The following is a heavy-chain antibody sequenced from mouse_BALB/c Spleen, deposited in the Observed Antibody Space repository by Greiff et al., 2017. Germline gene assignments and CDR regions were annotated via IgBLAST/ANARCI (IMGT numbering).Heavy chain of an antibody. CDR2: ISSGGSYT. CDR3: ARDYGTGFDY. J-gene: IGHJ2*01. V-gene: IGHV5-9-4*01. D-gene: IGHD4-1*01. Sequence: EVMLVESGGGLVKPGGSLKLSCAASGFTFSSYAMSWVRQSPEKRLEWVAEISSGGSYTYYPDTVTGRFTISRDNAKNTLYLEMSSLRSEDTAMYYCARDYGTGFDYWGQGTTLTVSS. CDR1: GFTFSSYA.